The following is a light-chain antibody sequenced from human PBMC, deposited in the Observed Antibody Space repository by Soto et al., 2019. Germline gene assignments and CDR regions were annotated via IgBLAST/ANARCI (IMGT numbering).Light chain of an antibody. J-gene: IGLJ3*02. CDR1: SSNIGNNA. CDR2: YDD. CDR3: AAWDYSLYGPV. Sequence: QSVLTQPPSVSEAPRQRVTISCSGSSSNIGNNAVNWYQQLPGKAPKLLIYYDDLLPSGVSDRFSGSKSGTSASLAISGLQSEDEADYYCAAWDYSLYGPVFGGGTKLTVL. V-gene: IGLV1-36*01.